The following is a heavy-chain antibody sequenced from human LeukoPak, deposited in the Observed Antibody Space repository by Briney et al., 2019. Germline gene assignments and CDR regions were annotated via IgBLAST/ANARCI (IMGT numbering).Heavy chain of an antibody. V-gene: IGHV3-9*01. Sequence: GRSLRLSCTASGFSFGDYAMHWVRQAPGKGLEWVSGTSWNSRSMTYADSVKGRFTISRDNAKNTLYLQMNTLRVEDTAVYYCTRDLMDYDVSTGLHHYYMDVWGQGTTVTVSS. CDR2: TSWNSRSM. D-gene: IGHD3-9*01. CDR1: GFSFGDYA. CDR3: TRDLMDYDVSTGLHHYYMDV. J-gene: IGHJ6*02.